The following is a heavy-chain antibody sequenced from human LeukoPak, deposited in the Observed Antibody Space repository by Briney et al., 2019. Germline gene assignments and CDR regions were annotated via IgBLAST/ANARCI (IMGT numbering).Heavy chain of an antibody. V-gene: IGHV1-69*06. D-gene: IGHD4-17*01. CDR2: IIPIFGTA. CDR1: GGTFSSYA. Sequence: ASVKVSCKASGGTFSSYAISWVRQAPGQGLEWMGGIIPIFGTANYAQKFQGRVTITADKSTSTAYMELSSLRSEDTAVYYCARSPRRPPKMTTVTTFRELWGQGTLVTVSS. J-gene: IGHJ4*02. CDR3: ARSPRRPPKMTTVTTFREL.